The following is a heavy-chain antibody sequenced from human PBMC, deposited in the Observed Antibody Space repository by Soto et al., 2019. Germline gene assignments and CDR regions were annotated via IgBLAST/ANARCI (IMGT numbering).Heavy chain of an antibody. J-gene: IGHJ4*02. CDR1: GCSISSGGFY. V-gene: IGHV4-31*03. Sequence: QVQLQELGPELVKPSQTLALTCTVSGCSISSGGFYCSWIRQHPGKGLEWIGYIYYSGSTYYNPCLKSRVTISVDTSKNHFSLKLSSVTAADTAVYYCARSGYSYGPNPLLYWGQGTLVTFSS. CDR2: IYYSGST. CDR3: ARSGYSYGPNPLLY. D-gene: IGHD5-18*01.